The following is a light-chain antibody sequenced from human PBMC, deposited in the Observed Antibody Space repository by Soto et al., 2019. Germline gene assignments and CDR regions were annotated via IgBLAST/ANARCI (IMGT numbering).Light chain of an antibody. V-gene: IGLV7-43*01. Sequence: QTVVTQEPSLTVSPGGTVTLTCASSTGEVSSGNFPNWFQQKPGQAPRPLTYSTDSKYSWTPARFSGSLVGGKAALTLSGVQPEDEADYYCLLYCGGAGLFGTGTKLTVL. CDR3: LLYCGGAGL. CDR1: TGEVSSGNF. J-gene: IGLJ1*01. CDR2: STD.